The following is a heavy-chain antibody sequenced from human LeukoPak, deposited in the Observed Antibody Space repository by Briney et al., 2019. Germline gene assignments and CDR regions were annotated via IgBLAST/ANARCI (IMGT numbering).Heavy chain of an antibody. V-gene: IGHV3-23*01. Sequence: GGSLRLSCAASGVTFSSYAMSWVRQAPGKGLEWVSAISGSGGSTYYADSVKGRFTISRDNSKNTLYLQMNSLRAEDTAVYYCALKGLSVVGRYYFDYWGQGTLVTVSS. D-gene: IGHD1-26*01. J-gene: IGHJ4*02. CDR2: ISGSGGST. CDR3: ALKGLSVVGRYYFDY. CDR1: GVTFSSYA.